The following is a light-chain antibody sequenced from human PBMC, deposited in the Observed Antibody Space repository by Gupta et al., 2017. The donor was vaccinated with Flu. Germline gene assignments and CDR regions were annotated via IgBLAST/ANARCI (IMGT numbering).Light chain of an antibody. Sequence: IVFTLSPATLSLSPGERATLSCRASQSVSSYLAWYQQKPGQAPRLLIYDASNRATGIPARFSGSGSGTDFTLTISSLEPEDFAVYYCQQRSNWPPKLTFGGGTKVEIK. CDR3: QQRSNWPPKLT. CDR2: DAS. J-gene: IGKJ4*01. CDR1: QSVSSY. V-gene: IGKV3-11*01.